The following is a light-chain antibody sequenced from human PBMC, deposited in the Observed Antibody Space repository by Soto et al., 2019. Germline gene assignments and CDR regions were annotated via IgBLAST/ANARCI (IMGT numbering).Light chain of an antibody. CDR2: NVY. CDR1: SSDVGGYNF. V-gene: IGLV2-14*03. CDR3: NSYTSSSPLV. Sequence: QSALTQPASVSGSPGQSITISCTGTSSDVGGYNFVSWYQQHPGKAPKLMLYNVYDRPSGISHRFSGSRSGNTASLTISGLQAEDEAYYYCNSYTSSSPLVFGGGTKLTVL. J-gene: IGLJ2*01.